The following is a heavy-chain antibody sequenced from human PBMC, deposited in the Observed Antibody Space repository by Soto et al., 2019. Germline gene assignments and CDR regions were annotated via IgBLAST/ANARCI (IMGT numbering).Heavy chain of an antibody. CDR1: GASITYYY. V-gene: IGHV4-59*01. CDR2: FSSTGST. CDR3: ARGPIPVVRRYFDS. Sequence: KPSETLSLTCAVSGASITYYYWNWIRQPPGRGLEWIVSFSSTGSTVYNPSLRSRVTISVDTSKNQFFLNLTSVTAADTAVYYCARGPIPVVRRYFDSWGQGIPVTVSS. J-gene: IGHJ4*02. D-gene: IGHD2-15*01.